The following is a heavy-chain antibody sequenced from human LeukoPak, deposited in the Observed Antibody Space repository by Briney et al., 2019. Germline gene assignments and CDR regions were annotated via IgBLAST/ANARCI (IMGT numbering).Heavy chain of an antibody. Sequence: PGGSLRLSCAASGFTFSSYGTHWVRQAPGKGLEWVAVIWYDGSNKYYADSVKGRFTISRDNSKNTLYLQMNSLRAEDTAVYYCAKAKIAVAGTLDAFDIWGQGTMVTVSS. CDR2: IWYDGSNK. D-gene: IGHD6-19*01. J-gene: IGHJ3*02. CDR3: AKAKIAVAGTLDAFDI. CDR1: GFTFSSYG. V-gene: IGHV3-33*06.